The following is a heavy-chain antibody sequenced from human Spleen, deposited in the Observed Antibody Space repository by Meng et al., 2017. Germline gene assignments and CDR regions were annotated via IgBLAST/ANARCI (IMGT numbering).Heavy chain of an antibody. CDR1: GYNFPDYY. V-gene: IGHV1-2*06. Sequence: ASVKVSCKPSGYNFPDYYIHWVRRAPGQGLEWMGRINPNSGGTNYAQKFQGRVTMTRDTSISTAYMELSRLRSDDTAVYYCARGPILVRGVIADYWGQGTLVTVSS. CDR3: ARGPILVRGVIADY. CDR2: INPNSGGT. J-gene: IGHJ4*02. D-gene: IGHD3-10*01.